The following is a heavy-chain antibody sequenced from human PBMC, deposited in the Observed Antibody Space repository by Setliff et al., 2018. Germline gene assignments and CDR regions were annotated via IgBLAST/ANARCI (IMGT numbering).Heavy chain of an antibody. V-gene: IGHV1-69*06. CDR3: ARDVPLTTVTKNYFGP. D-gene: IGHD4-17*01. J-gene: IGHJ5*02. Sequence: SVKVSCKASGDTFSTYTLSWVRQAPGQGLEWMGGIIPLLETVKYAQKFQGRVTLTSETTTGTVYMELRSLNSDDTAVYYCARDVPLTTVTKNYFGPWGQGTLVTVSS. CDR1: GDTFSTYT. CDR2: IIPLLETV.